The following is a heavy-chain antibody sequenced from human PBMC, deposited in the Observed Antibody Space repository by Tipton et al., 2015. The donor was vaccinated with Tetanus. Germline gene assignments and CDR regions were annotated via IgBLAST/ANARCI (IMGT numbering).Heavy chain of an antibody. J-gene: IGHJ4*02. D-gene: IGHD3-16*02. CDR2: ISYDGSNK. Sequence: SLRLSCAASGFTFSSYAMHWVRQAPGKGLERVAVISYDGSNKYYADSVKGRFTISRDNSKNTLYLQMNSLRAEDTAVYYCAGARMITFWGVIVQFDYWGQGTLVTVSS. CDR3: AGARMITFWGVIVQFDY. V-gene: IGHV3-30-3*01. CDR1: GFTFSSYA.